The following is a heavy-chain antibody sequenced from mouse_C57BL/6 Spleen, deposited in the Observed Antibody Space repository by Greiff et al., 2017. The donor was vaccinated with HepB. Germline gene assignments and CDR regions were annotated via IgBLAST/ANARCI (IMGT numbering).Heavy chain of an antibody. CDR3: AIERILPFDY. J-gene: IGHJ2*01. D-gene: IGHD6-1*01. CDR2: FHPSDSDT. CDR1: GYTFTRYW. Sequence: QVQLQQPGAELVKPGASVTVSCKASGYTFTRYWMHWVKQRPGQGLEWIGRFHPSDSDTNYNQKFKGKAPLTVDKSSSTAYMQLSSRTAEDSGVYYCAIERILPFDYWGQGTTLTVSS. V-gene: IGHV1-74*01.